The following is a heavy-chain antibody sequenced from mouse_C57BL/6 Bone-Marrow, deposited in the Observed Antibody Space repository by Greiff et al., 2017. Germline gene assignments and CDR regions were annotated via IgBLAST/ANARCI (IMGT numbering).Heavy chain of an antibody. CDR1: GFTFSSYG. CDR2: ISSGGSYT. CDR3: ARRDDNYGY. Sequence: EVQVVESGGDLVKPGGSLKLSCAASGFTFSSYGMSWVRQTPDKRLEWVATISSGGSYTYYPDSVKGRFTISRDNAKNTLYLQMSSLKSEDTARYYCARRDDNYGYWGQGTTLTVSS. V-gene: IGHV5-6*01. J-gene: IGHJ2*01. D-gene: IGHD2-1*01.